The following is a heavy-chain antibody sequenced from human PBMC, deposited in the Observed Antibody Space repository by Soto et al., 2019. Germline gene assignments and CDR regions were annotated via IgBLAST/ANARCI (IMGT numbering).Heavy chain of an antibody. D-gene: IGHD6-6*01. CDR2: ISQSGNT. Sequence: SETLSLTCSIYSGSFSGYYWSWIRQPPGKGLEWIGEISQSGNTNYSPSPKSRVPISIDTSKKQFSLNLASVSAADTAVYYCARAPKVSGSSQTRPDFWGQGTLVTVSS. V-gene: IGHV4-34*01. J-gene: IGHJ4*02. CDR1: SGSFSGYY. CDR3: ARAPKVSGSSQTRPDF.